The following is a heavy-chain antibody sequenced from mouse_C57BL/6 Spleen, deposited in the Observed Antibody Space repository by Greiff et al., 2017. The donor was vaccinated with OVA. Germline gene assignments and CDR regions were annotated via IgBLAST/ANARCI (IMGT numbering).Heavy chain of an antibody. V-gene: IGHV7-3*01. CDR3: ARSPLYGNLDD. Sequence: EVKLVESGGGLVQPGGSLSLSCAASGFTFTDYYMSWVRQPPGKALEWLGFIRNKANGYTTEYSASVKGRFTISRENSQSILYLQLKALRAEDSATYYCARSPLYGNLDDWGQGTTLTVTS. CDR2: IRNKANGYTT. CDR1: GFTFTDYY. D-gene: IGHD2-1*01. J-gene: IGHJ2*01.